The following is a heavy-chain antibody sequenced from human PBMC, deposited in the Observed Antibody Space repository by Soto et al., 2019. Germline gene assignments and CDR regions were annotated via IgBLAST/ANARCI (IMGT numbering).Heavy chain of an antibody. CDR2: IYYSGST. Sequence: TSETLSLTCTVSGGSISSYYWSWIRQPPGKGMEWIGYIYYSGSTNYNTSLKSRVTISVDTSKNQFYLTLSSVTAADTAVYYCARERGGHCSSTSCNYYFDSCGQGTLVTVSS. CDR3: ARERGGHCSSTSCNYYFDS. J-gene: IGHJ4*02. V-gene: IGHV4-59*01. CDR1: GGSISSYY. D-gene: IGHD2-2*01.